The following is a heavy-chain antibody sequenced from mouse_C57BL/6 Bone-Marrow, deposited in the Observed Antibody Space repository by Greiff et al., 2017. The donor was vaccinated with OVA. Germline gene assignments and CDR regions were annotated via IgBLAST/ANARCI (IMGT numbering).Heavy chain of an antibody. D-gene: IGHD1-1*01. Sequence: QVQLQQPGAELVKPGASVKLSCKASGYTFTSYWMHWVKQRPGRGLEWIGRIDPNSGGTKYNEKFKSKATLTVDKPSSTAYMQLSSLTSEDSAVYYCARRGTTVVARDWYFDVWGTGTTVTVSS. CDR1: GYTFTSYW. CDR3: ARRGTTVVARDWYFDV. CDR2: IDPNSGGT. J-gene: IGHJ1*03. V-gene: IGHV1-72*01.